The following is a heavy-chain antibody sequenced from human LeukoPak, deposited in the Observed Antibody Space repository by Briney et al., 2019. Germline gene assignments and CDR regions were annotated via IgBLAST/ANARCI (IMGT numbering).Heavy chain of an antibody. V-gene: IGHV3-74*01. CDR2: INGGGSNI. CDR3: ARGGDYKNDY. J-gene: IGHJ4*02. D-gene: IGHD4-17*01. Sequence: GGSLRLSCAASGFTFSSYWMHWVRQTPGKGLVWVSRINGGGSNISYADSVKGRVTISRDNAKNTLYLQMNNLRAEDTAVYYCARGGDYKNDYWGQGTLVTVSS. CDR1: GFTFSSYW.